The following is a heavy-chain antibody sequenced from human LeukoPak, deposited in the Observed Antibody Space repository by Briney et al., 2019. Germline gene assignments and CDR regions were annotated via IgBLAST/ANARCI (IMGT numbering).Heavy chain of an antibody. D-gene: IGHD3-16*02. J-gene: IGHJ6*03. CDR1: GFTFSSYW. CDR3: ARVFSYYDYVWGSYRSYYYYYYMDA. CDR2: IKQDGSEK. V-gene: IGHV3-7*01. Sequence: GGSLRLSCAASGFTFSSYWMSWVRQAPGKGLEWVANIKQDGSEKYYVDSVKGRFTISRDNAKNSLYLQMNSLRAEDTAVYYCARVFSYYDYVWGSYRSYYYYYYMDAWGKGTTVTISS.